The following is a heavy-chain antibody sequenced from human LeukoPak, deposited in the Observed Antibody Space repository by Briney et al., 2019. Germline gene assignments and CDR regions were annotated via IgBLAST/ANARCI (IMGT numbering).Heavy chain of an antibody. D-gene: IGHD3-22*01. V-gene: IGHV3-21*01. CDR2: ISSSSSYI. CDR1: GFTFSSYS. Sequence: GGSLRLSCAASGFTFSSYSMNWVRQAPGKGLEWVSSISSSSSYIYYADSVKGRFTISRDNAKNSLYLQMNSLRAEDTAVYYCARVVVTMIVVVIDFDYWGQGTLVTVSS. J-gene: IGHJ4*02. CDR3: ARVVVTMIVVVIDFDY.